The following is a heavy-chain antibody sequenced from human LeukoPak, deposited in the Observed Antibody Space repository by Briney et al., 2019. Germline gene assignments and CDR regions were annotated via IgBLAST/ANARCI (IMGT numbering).Heavy chain of an antibody. CDR2: IYSGGNT. CDR1: GETFSGYY. Sequence: SETLSLTCAVYGETFSGYYWTWIRQPPGKGLEWIASIYSGGNTFYNPSLKSRVTISIDTSKKQFSLKLTSVTAADTAVYYCARDQRSLFDVWGQGSLVTVSS. V-gene: IGHV4-34*01. J-gene: IGHJ4*02. D-gene: IGHD1-26*01. CDR3: ARDQRSLFDV.